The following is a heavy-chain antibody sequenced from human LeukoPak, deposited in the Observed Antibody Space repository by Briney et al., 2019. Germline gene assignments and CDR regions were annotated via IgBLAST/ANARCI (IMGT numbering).Heavy chain of an antibody. CDR1: GFTFSSYA. V-gene: IGHV3-30*04. Sequence: GGSLRLSCAASGFTFSSYAMHWVRQAPGKGLEWVAVISYDGSNKYYADSVKGRFTISRDNSKNTLYLQMNSLRAEDTAVYYCARDDTPTGWDAAMVNGFDYWGQGTLVTVSS. D-gene: IGHD5-18*01. CDR3: ARDDTPTGWDAAMVNGFDY. CDR2: ISYDGSNK. J-gene: IGHJ4*02.